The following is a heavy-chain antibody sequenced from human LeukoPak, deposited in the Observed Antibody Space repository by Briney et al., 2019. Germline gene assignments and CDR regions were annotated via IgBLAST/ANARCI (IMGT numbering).Heavy chain of an antibody. J-gene: IGHJ4*02. D-gene: IGHD4-23*01. V-gene: IGHV1-2*02. CDR2: INPNSGGT. Sequence: GASVKVSCKASGYTFTGYYMHWVRQAPGQGLEWMGWINPNSGGTNYAQKFQGRVTMTRDTSISTAYMELSSVTAADTAVYYCAREGKDYGGKFSFDYWGQGTLVTVSS. CDR1: GYTFTGYY. CDR3: AREGKDYGGKFSFDY.